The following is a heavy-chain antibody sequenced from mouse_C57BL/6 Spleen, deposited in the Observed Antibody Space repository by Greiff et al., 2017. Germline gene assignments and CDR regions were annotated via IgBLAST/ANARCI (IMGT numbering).Heavy chain of an antibody. CDR2: INYDGSST. J-gene: IGHJ1*03. CDR1: GFTFSDYY. V-gene: IGHV5-16*01. D-gene: IGHD2-5*01. CDR3: ARDFSYSNYYWYFDV. Sequence: EVQLVESEGGLVQPGSSMKLSCTASGFTFSDYYMAWVRQVPEKGLEWVANINYDGSSTYYLDSLKSRFIISRDNAKNILYLQMSSLKSEDTATYYCARDFSYSNYYWYFDVWGTGTTVTVSS.